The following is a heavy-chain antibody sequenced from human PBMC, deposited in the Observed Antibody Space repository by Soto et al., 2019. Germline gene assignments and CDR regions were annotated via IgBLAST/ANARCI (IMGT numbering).Heavy chain of an antibody. V-gene: IGHV3-23*04. D-gene: IGHD5-18*01. J-gene: IGHJ6*02. Sequence: EVQLVESGGGLVQPGGSLRLSCAASGLSFSNYAMSWVRQAPGKGLEWVSALPERGSSPYYADSVKGRFTISRDNSKNSLYLQMNSLRAEDTAVYYCAKMTSGSYGRNYGMDVWGQGTTVTVSS. CDR3: AKMTSGSYGRNYGMDV. CDR2: LPERGSSP. CDR1: GLSFSNYA.